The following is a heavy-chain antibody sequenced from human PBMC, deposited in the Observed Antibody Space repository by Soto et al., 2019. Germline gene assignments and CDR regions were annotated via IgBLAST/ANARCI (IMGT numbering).Heavy chain of an antibody. CDR2: MNPNSGNT. CDR1: GYTFTSYD. J-gene: IGHJ4*02. CDR3: ARILYWTGGHYYFDY. D-gene: IGHD2-15*01. Sequence: GASVKVFCKASGYTFTSYDINWVRQATGQGLEWMGWMNPNSGNTGYAQKFQGRVTMTMNTSISTAYMELNSLRSEDTAVYYCARILYWTGGHYYFDYWGQGTLVTVSS. V-gene: IGHV1-8*01.